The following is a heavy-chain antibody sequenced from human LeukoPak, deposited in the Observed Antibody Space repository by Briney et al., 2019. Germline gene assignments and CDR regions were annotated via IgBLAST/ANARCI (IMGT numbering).Heavy chain of an antibody. J-gene: IGHJ4*02. V-gene: IGHV3-72*01. CDR2: SRNKANSYTT. Sequence: GGSLRLSCAASGFTFSSYEMNWVRQAPGKGLEWVGRSRNKANSYTTDYAASVKGRFTISRDDSKNSLYLQMNSLKTEDTALYYCARSRGFGIYKHFDYWGQGTLVTVSS. CDR3: ARSRGFGIYKHFDY. CDR1: GFTFSSYE. D-gene: IGHD3-3*01.